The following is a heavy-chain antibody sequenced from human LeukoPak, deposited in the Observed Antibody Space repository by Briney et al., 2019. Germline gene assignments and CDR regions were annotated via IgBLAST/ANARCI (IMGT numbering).Heavy chain of an antibody. V-gene: IGHV3-7*01. Sequence: PGGSLRLSCAASGFTFSSYWMSWVRQAPGKGLEWVANIKQDGSEKYYVDSVKGRFTISRDNAKNSLYLQMNSLRAEDTAVYYCARDESSGWYPFDYWGQGTLVTVSS. D-gene: IGHD6-19*01. J-gene: IGHJ4*02. CDR1: GFTFSSYW. CDR2: IKQDGSEK. CDR3: ARDESSGWYPFDY.